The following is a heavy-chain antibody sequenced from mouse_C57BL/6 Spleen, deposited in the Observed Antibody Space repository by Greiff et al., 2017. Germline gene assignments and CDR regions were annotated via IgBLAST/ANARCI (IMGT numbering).Heavy chain of an antibody. D-gene: IGHD2-2*01. CDR1: GFSLTSYG. V-gene: IGHV2-3*01. Sequence: QVQLKESGPGLVAPSPSLSITCTASGFSLTSYGVSWVRQPPGQGLEWLGVIWGDGSTNYHSALISRLSISKDNSKSQDFLKLNRLQTDDTATYYCARGYDGYYAMDYWGQGTSVTVSA. CDR3: ARGYDGYYAMDY. J-gene: IGHJ4*01. CDR2: IWGDGST.